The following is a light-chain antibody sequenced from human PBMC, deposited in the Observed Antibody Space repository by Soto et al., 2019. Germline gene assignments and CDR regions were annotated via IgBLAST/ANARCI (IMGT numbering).Light chain of an antibody. CDR2: SAS. V-gene: IGKV3-15*01. CDR3: QQYNEWPPIT. Sequence: ETVMTQSPATLSVSPGERATLSCRASQSVGSNLAWYQQKPGQAPRLLIYSASTRATGIPARFSGRGSGTEFTLTISSLQSEDSAVYYCQQYNEWPPITFGQGTRLEIK. CDR1: QSVGSN. J-gene: IGKJ5*01.